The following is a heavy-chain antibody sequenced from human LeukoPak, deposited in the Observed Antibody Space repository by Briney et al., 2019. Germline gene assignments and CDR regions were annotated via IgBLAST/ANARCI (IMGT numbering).Heavy chain of an antibody. CDR1: GYTFTSYG. J-gene: IGHJ4*02. V-gene: IGHV1-2*02. Sequence: ASVKVSCKASGYTFTSYGISWVRQAPGQGLEWMGWINPNSGGTNYAQKFQGRVTMTRDTSISTAYMELSRLRSDDTAVYYCARRYSSGPYGYWGQGTLVTVSS. CDR3: ARRYSSGPYGY. CDR2: INPNSGGT. D-gene: IGHD6-19*01.